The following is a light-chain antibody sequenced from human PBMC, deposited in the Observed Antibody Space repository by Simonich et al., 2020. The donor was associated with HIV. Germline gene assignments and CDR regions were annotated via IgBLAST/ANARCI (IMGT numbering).Light chain of an antibody. CDR3: SSYTGSNTVV. V-gene: IGLV2-14*01. Sequence: QSALTQPASVSGSPGQSITISCTGTSSDVGGYNYVSWYQQHPGKAPKLMIYDVSKRPSGVSNRFSASKSGNTASLTISVLQARDEADYYCSSYTGSNTVVFGGGTKLTVL. CDR2: DVS. J-gene: IGLJ2*01. CDR1: SSDVGGYNY.